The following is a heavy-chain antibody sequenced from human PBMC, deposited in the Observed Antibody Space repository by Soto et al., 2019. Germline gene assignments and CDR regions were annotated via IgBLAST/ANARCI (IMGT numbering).Heavy chain of an antibody. Sequence: PSETLSLTCTVSGGSISSSSYYWGWIRQPPGKGLEWIGSIYYSGSTYYNPSLKSRVTISVDTSKNQFSLKLSSVTAADTAVYYCARHVPSPYYDFWSGYHPNYYYGMDVWGQGTTVTVSS. CDR3: ARHVPSPYYDFWSGYHPNYYYGMDV. J-gene: IGHJ6*02. V-gene: IGHV4-39*01. CDR1: GGSISSSSYY. CDR2: IYYSGST. D-gene: IGHD3-3*01.